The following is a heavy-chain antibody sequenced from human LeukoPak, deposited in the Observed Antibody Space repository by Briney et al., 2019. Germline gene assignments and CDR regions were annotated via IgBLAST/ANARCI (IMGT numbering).Heavy chain of an antibody. J-gene: IGHJ4*02. D-gene: IGHD3-16*02. CDR3: ARRSGTDYVWGSYRYTFDY. V-gene: IGHV4-39*01. CDR2: IYYSGST. CDR1: GGSISNSSYY. Sequence: PSETLSLTCTVSGGSISNSSYYWGWIRQPPGKGLEWIGSIYYSGSTYYNPSLKSRVTISVDTSKNQFSLKLSSVTAADTAVYYCARRSGTDYVWGSYRYTFDYWGQGTLVTVSS.